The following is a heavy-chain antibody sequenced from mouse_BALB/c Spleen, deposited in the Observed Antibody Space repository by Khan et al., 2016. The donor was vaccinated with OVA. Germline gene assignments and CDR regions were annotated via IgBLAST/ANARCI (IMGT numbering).Heavy chain of an antibody. CDR3: ARHGSTSWFGY. D-gene: IGHD1-1*01. Sequence: VLLQQSGPELMKPGASVKISCKASGYSFTTYYIHWMKQSHGKTLEWIGYIDPFNGGTTYNQKFKGKATLTVDKSSSTAYMHLSSLTSEDSAVYYCARHGSTSWFGYWGQGTLVTVSA. CDR2: IDPFNGGT. J-gene: IGHJ3*02. V-gene: IGHV1S135*01. CDR1: GYSFTTYY.